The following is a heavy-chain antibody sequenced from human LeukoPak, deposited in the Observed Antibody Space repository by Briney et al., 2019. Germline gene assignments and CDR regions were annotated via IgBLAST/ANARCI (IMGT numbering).Heavy chain of an antibody. CDR3: ARKRTGTYYYDSSGHIDY. Sequence: PSETLSLTCTVSAGSISSYYWSWIRQPPGKGLQWIGYIYYTGSTNYNPSLKSRVTISVDTSKNQFSLKLSSVTAADTALYYCARKRTGTYYYDSSGHIDYWGQGTLVTVSS. V-gene: IGHV4-59*01. CDR1: AGSISSYY. J-gene: IGHJ4*02. D-gene: IGHD3-22*01. CDR2: IYYTGST.